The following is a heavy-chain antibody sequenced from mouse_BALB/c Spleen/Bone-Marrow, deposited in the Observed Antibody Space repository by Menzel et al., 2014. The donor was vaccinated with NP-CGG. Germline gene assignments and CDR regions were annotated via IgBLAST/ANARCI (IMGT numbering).Heavy chain of an antibody. CDR3: TRSYYGNYFDV. CDR1: GYTFXSYY. D-gene: IGHD2-1*01. J-gene: IGHJ1*02. CDR2: INPSNGGT. Sequence: QVQLQQPGAELVKPGASVKLSCKASGYTFXSYYMYWVKQRPGQGLEWIGEINPSNGGTNFNEKFKSKATLTVDKFSSTAYMQLSSLTSEDSAVYYCTRSYYGNYFDVWGAGTTVTVSS. V-gene: IGHV1S81*02.